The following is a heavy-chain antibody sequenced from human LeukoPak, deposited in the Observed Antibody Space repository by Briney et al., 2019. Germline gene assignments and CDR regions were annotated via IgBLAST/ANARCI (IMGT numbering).Heavy chain of an antibody. CDR3: ATDQYGRRIVGARPFDY. J-gene: IGHJ4*02. CDR2: LDPEDGET. D-gene: IGHD1-26*01. V-gene: IGHV1-24*01. Sequence: GASVKVSCKVSGYTLTELSMHWARQAPGKGLEWMGGLDPEDGETIYAQKFQGRVTMTEDTSTDTAYMELSSLRSEDTAVYYCATDQYGRRIVGARPFDYWGQGTLVTVSS. CDR1: GYTLTELS.